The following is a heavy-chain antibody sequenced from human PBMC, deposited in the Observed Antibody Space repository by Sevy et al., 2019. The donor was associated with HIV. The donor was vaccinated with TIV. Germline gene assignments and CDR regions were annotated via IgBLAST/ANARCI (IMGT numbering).Heavy chain of an antibody. J-gene: IGHJ4*02. V-gene: IGHV3-15*01. CDR1: GFTFSNAW. CDR2: IKSKSEGWTR. D-gene: IGHD1-26*01. Sequence: GGSLRLSCAASGFTFSNAWMSWVRQPPGKGLEWVGRIKSKSEGWTRDFAAPVKGRFAISRDDSKNTLYLQMDSLKTEDTAVYYCAAGVGASDFDYWGQGILVTVSS. CDR3: AAGVGASDFDY.